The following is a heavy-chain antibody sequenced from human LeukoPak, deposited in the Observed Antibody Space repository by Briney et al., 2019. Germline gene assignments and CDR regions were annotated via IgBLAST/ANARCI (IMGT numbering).Heavy chain of an antibody. J-gene: IGHJ2*01. D-gene: IGHD3-10*01. CDR2: LYSIGCP. Sequence: SETLSLTCTVSGGSISSYYWTWIRQPPGKAMEWIGYLYSIGCPNYNPSLKSRATISVDTSKNQFSLKLSSVTAADTAVYYCARAGDGNYQTYWYFDLWGQGTLVTVSS. CDR1: GGSISSYY. CDR3: ARAGDGNYQTYWYFDL. V-gene: IGHV4-59*01.